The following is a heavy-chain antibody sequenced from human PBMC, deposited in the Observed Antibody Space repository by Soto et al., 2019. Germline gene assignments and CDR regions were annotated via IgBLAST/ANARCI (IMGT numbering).Heavy chain of an antibody. CDR2: ISAYNGNT. D-gene: IGHD2-2*01. Sequence: ASVKVSCKASGYTFTSYGISWVRQAPGQGLEWMGWISAYNGNTNYAQKLQGRVTMTTDTSTSTAYMELRSLRSDDTAVYYCARDWDIVVVPAAMPGDYWGQGTLVTVSS. CDR3: ARDWDIVVVPAAMPGDY. J-gene: IGHJ4*02. CDR1: GYTFTSYG. V-gene: IGHV1-18*01.